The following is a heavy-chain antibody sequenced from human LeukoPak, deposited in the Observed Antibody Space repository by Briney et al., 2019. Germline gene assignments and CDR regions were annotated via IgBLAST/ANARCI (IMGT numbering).Heavy chain of an antibody. CDR1: GFTFSSYA. J-gene: IGHJ4*02. V-gene: IGHV3-30-3*01. CDR2: ISYDGSNK. CDR3: AKDHYWSIDY. Sequence: GGSLRLSCAASGFTFSSYAMYWVRQAPGKGLEWVAVISYDGSNKYYADSVKGRFTISRDIAKNTLYLQMNSLRAEDTGVYYCAKDHYWSIDYWGRGTLVTVSS. D-gene: IGHD3-3*01.